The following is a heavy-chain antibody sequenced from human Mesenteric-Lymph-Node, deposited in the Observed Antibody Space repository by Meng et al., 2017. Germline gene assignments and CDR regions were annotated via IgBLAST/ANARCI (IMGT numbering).Heavy chain of an antibody. Sequence: GESLKISCAASGFTFSSYAMSWVRQAPGKGLEWVSAISGSGGSTYYADSVKGRFTISRDNSKNTLYLQMNSLRAEDTAVYYCAKVMNRSSWLVAFDIWGQGTMVTVSS. D-gene: IGHD6-13*01. CDR1: GFTFSSYA. V-gene: IGHV3-23*01. J-gene: IGHJ3*02. CDR2: ISGSGGST. CDR3: AKVMNRSSWLVAFDI.